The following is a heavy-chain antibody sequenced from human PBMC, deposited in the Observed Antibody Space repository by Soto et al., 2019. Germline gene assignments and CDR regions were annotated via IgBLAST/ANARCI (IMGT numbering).Heavy chain of an antibody. CDR3: AKDYYDSSGYYYPFDD. CDR2: ISYDGSNK. J-gene: IGHJ4*02. V-gene: IGHV3-30*18. D-gene: IGHD3-22*01. Sequence: PGGSLRLSCAASGFTFSSYGMHWVRQAPGKGLEWVAVISYDGSNKYYADSVKGRFTISRDNSKNTLYLQMNSLRAEDTAVYYCAKDYYDSSGYYYPFDDWGQGTLVTV. CDR1: GFTFSSYG.